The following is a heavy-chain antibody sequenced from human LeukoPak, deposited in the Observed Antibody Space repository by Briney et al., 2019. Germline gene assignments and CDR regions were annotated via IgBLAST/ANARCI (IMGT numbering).Heavy chain of an antibody. J-gene: IGHJ4*02. D-gene: IGHD6-6*01. CDR3: SRVDGAARPDC. CDR2: ISSSGST. V-gene: IGHV4-31*03. CDR1: GGSISSGDYY. Sequence: SETLSLTCTVSGGSISSGDYYWSWIRQHPEKGLEWIGYISSSGSTYYNPSLKSRVTISIDRSKNQFSLKLSSVTAADTAVYYCSRVDGAARPDCWGQGTLVTVSS.